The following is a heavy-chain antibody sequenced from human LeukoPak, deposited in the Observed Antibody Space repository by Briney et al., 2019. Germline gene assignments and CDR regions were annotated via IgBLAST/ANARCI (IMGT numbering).Heavy chain of an antibody. D-gene: IGHD1-26*01. V-gene: IGHV4-61*01. CDR2: IYYSGST. J-gene: IGHJ6*02. Sequence: PSETLSLTCTVSGGSVSSGSYYWSWIRQPPGKGLEWIGYIYYSGSTNYNPSLKSRVTISVDTSKNQFSLKLSSVTAADTAVYYCARGPSGSYQYGMDVWGQGTTVTVSS. CDR3: ARGPSGSYQYGMDV. CDR1: GGSVSSGSYY.